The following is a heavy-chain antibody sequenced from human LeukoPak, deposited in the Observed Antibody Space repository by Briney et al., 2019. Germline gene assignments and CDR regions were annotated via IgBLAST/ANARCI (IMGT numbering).Heavy chain of an antibody. Sequence: GGSLRLSCAASGFTFRSYAMTWVRQAPGKGLEWVSAVSGSGGTTYYADSVKGRFTISRDNSKNTLYLQMNSLRAEDTAVYYCAKSRALESFDYWGQGTLVTVSS. CDR3: AKSRALESFDY. D-gene: IGHD2-2*01. CDR2: VSGSGGTT. CDR1: GFTFRSYA. V-gene: IGHV3-23*01. J-gene: IGHJ4*02.